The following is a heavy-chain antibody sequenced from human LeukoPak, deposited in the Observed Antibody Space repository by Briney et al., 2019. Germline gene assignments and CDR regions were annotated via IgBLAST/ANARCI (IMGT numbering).Heavy chain of an antibody. CDR3: ARRMGGPIPHSYYMDV. J-gene: IGHJ6*03. V-gene: IGHV4-34*01. CDR1: GGSFSGYY. D-gene: IGHD2-15*01. CDR2: INHSGST. Sequence: SEALSLTCAVYGGSFSGYYWSWIRQPPGKELEWIGEINHSGSTNYNPSLKSRVTISVDTSKNQFSLKLSSATAADTAVYYCARRMGGPIPHSYYMDVWGKGTTVTISS.